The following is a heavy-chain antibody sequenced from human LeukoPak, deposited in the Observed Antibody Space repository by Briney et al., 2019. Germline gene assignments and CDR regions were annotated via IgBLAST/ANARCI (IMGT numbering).Heavy chain of an antibody. CDR1: GFTFSGSA. Sequence: GGSLRLSCAASGFTFSGSAMHWVRQAPGKGLEWVGRIKSKTDGGTTDYAAPVKGRFTISRDDSKNTLYLQMNSLKTEDTAVYYCTATYYDFWSGEFDYWGQGTLVTVSS. J-gene: IGHJ4*02. CDR3: TATYYDFWSGEFDY. D-gene: IGHD3-3*01. CDR2: IKSKTDGGTT. V-gene: IGHV3-15*01.